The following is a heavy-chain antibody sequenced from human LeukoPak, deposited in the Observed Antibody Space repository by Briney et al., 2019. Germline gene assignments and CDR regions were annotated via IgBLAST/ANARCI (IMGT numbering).Heavy chain of an antibody. CDR2: IYYSGST. CDR3: ARDPVPVSPHAFDI. V-gene: IGHV4-30-4*08. J-gene: IGHJ3*02. Sequence: SQTLSLTCTVSGGSISSGDYYWSWIRQPPGKGLEWIGYIYYSGSTYYNPSLKSRVTISVDTTKNQFSLKLSSVTAADTAVYYCARDPVPVSPHAFDIWGQGTMVTVSS. D-gene: IGHD2-2*01. CDR1: GGSISSGDYY.